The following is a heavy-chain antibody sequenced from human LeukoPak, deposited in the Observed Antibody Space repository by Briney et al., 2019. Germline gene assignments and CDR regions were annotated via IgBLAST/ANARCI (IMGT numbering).Heavy chain of an antibody. CDR3: AKDLGDSSGWYHHPDAFDI. D-gene: IGHD6-19*01. V-gene: IGHV3-30*02. Sequence: GGSLRLSCAASGFTFSSYGMHWVRQAPGKGLEWVAVIWYGGSNKYYADSVKGRFTISRDNSKNTLYLQMNSLRAEDTAVYYCAKDLGDSSGWYHHPDAFDIWGQGTMVTVSS. CDR2: IWYGGSNK. CDR1: GFTFSSYG. J-gene: IGHJ3*02.